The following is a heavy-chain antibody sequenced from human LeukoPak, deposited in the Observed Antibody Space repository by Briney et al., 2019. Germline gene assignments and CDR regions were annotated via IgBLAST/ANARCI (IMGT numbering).Heavy chain of an antibody. CDR1: GFTSSNHW. V-gene: IGHV3-74*01. CDR2: SDGGGSST. J-gene: IGHJ4*02. Sequence: GGSLRLSCAASGFTSSNHWMHWVRQVPGKGLVWVSRSDGGGSSTSYSDSVKGRFSISRDNAKSTLYLQMNSLRAEDTALYYCARRVQYYFDYWGQGTLVTVSS. CDR3: ARRVQYYFDY.